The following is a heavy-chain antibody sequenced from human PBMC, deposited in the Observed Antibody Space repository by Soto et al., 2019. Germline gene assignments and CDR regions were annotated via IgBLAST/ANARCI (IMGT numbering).Heavy chain of an antibody. CDR1: GGTLSCYH. V-gene: IGHV4-34*01. Sequence: SETLSRTCDVYGGTLSCYHWSWIRQSPGQGLGWIGEIDHSGSTNYNPSLRSRVSISIDTSKKQFSLKLSSVTAADAAVYFCARSLGIGYYYGLDVWGQGTTVTVSS. D-gene: IGHD3-10*01. CDR3: ARSLGIGYYYGLDV. CDR2: IDHSGST. J-gene: IGHJ6*02.